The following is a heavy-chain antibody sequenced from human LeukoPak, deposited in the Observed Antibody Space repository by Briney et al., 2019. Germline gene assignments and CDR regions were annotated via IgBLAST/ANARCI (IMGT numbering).Heavy chain of an antibody. CDR2: INHSGST. CDR3: ARRQLIRGRDYYYMDI. CDR1: GGSFNGYY. V-gene: IGHV4-34*01. Sequence: PSETLSLTCAVYGGSFNGYYWSWIRQSPGKGLEWIGEINHSGSTNYNPSLKSRVTISVETSKKQFSLNLNAVTAADTAIYYCARRQLIRGRDYYYMDIWGNGTTVIVSS. D-gene: IGHD3-16*01. J-gene: IGHJ6*03.